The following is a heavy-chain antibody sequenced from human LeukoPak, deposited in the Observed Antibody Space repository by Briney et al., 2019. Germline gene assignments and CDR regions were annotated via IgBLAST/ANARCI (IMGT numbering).Heavy chain of an antibody. CDR1: GFTFSSYA. CDR2: ISYDGSNK. Sequence: GRSLRLSCAASGFTFSSYAMHWVRQAPGKGLEWVAVISYDGSNKYYADSVKGRFTISRDNSKNTLYLQMDSLRAEDTAVYYCARALWCSGGSCYSAVLDYWGQGTLVTVSS. J-gene: IGHJ4*02. D-gene: IGHD2-15*01. V-gene: IGHV3-30*01. CDR3: ARALWCSGGSCYSAVLDY.